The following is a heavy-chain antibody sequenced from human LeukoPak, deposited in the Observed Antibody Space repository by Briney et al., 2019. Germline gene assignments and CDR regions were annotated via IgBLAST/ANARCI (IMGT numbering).Heavy chain of an antibody. Sequence: SETPSLTCTVSGGSITNNYWTWIRQPPGKGLEWIGSVYYTGSAYYNASLKSRVTMSVDTSKNQFSLKLSSATAADTAVYYCAILPATDTYYYDNRGYYRPGVHWGQGTLVTVSS. D-gene: IGHD3-22*01. CDR1: GGSITNNY. V-gene: IGHV4-59*04. CDR2: VYYTGSA. J-gene: IGHJ4*02. CDR3: AILPATDTYYYDNRGYYRPGVH.